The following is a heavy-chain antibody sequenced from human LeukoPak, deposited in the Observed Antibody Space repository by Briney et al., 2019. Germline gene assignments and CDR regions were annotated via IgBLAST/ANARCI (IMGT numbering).Heavy chain of an antibody. D-gene: IGHD2-2*01. J-gene: IGHJ6*02. V-gene: IGHV3-33*01. CDR2: IWYDGSNK. CDR3: ARPVDPNCSSTSCYSHYYYYGMDV. Sequence: GGSLRLSCAASGFTFSSYGMHWVRQAPGKGLEWVAVIWYDGSNKYYADSVKGRFTISRDNSKNTLYLQMNSLRAEDTAVYYCARPVDPNCSSTSCYSHYYYYGMDVWGQGTTVTVSS. CDR1: GFTFSSYG.